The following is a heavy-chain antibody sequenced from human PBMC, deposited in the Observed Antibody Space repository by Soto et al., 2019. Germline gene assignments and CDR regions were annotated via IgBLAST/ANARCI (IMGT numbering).Heavy chain of an antibody. CDR3: ARQGFGSLHGLVDV. CDR2: IKYNGDS. Sequence: QVQFQESGPGLVKPSETLSLTCTVSGGSISNYYCSWFRQPPGKGLEWIGYIKYNGDSAYNFSLTXXVXXSMDPSKTQFSLMLEAVTATDTAVYYCARQGFGSLHGLVDVWGQGTTVIVSS. J-gene: IGHJ6*02. CDR1: GGSISNYY. V-gene: IGHV4-59*08. D-gene: IGHD1-26*01.